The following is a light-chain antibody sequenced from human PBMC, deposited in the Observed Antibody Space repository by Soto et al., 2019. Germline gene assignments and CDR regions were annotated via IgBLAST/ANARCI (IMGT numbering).Light chain of an antibody. V-gene: IGKV3-11*01. J-gene: IGKJ5*01. CDR2: DAS. CDR1: QSVSSY. Sequence: EIVLTQSPATLSLSPGERATLSCRASQSVSSYLAWYQQKPGQAPRLLIYDASNRATGIPARFSGSGSGTDFNLTIRSLEHEEGDVYYCQQRSNWPPINCGQGTRLEIK. CDR3: QQRSNWPPIN.